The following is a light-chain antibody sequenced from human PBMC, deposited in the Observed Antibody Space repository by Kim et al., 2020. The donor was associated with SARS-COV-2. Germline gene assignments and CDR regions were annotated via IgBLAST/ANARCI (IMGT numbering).Light chain of an antibody. J-gene: IGLJ1*01. CDR3: PAWDSSTVV. CDR1: ELGDKY. V-gene: IGLV3-1*01. Sequence: SYELTQPPSVSVSPGQTASITCSGDELGDKYTCWYQQKPGQSPVLVIYQDDKRPSGIPERFSGSNSGNAATLTISGTPAMDEADSYCPAWDSSTVVFGT. CDR2: QDD.